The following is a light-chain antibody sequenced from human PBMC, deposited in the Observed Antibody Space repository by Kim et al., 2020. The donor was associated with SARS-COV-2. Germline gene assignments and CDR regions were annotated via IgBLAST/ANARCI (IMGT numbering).Light chain of an antibody. CDR3: HQYGGSPRT. CDR1: QSVPGSY. CDR2: DAS. J-gene: IGKJ2*01. V-gene: IGKV3-20*01. Sequence: LSTGEGATLSCRPSQSVPGSYLAWFQQKPGQTPRLLIYDASNRATGIPDRFSGSGSGTDFTLTISRLEPEDFAVYYCHQYGGSPRTFGQGTKLEI.